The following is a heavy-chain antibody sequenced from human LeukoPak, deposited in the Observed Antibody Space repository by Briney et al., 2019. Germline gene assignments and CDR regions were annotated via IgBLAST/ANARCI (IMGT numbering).Heavy chain of an antibody. CDR3: GKVSARDYYYYYMDV. Sequence: GGSLRLSCAASGFTFSSYAMHWARQAPGKGLEWVAVISYDGSNKYYADSVKGRFTISRDNSKNTLYLQMNSLRAEDTAVYLCGKVSARDYYYYYMDVWGKGTTVTVSS. CDR2: ISYDGSNK. V-gene: IGHV3-30*04. J-gene: IGHJ6*03. CDR1: GFTFSSYA.